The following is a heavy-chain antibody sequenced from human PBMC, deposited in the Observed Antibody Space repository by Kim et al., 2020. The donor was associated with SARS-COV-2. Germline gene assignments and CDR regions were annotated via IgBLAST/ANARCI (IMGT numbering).Heavy chain of an antibody. D-gene: IGHD3-10*01. Sequence: SGPTLVNPTQTLTLTCTFSGFSLSTSGMCVTWIRQPPGKALEWLARIDWDDDKNYSTSLKTRLTISKDTSKNQVVLTMTNMDPVDTATYYCARRAMLRGINDVFDIWGQGTMVTVS. CDR2: IDWDDDK. CDR3: ARRAMLRGINDVFDI. J-gene: IGHJ3*02. CDR1: GFSLSTSGMC. V-gene: IGHV2-70*11.